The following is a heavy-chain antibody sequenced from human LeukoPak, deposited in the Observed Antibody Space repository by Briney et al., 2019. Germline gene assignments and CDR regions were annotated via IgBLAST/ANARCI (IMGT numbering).Heavy chain of an antibody. CDR3: GKSEVTIPNSY. CDR2: INYDGSEK. V-gene: IGHV3-7*01. J-gene: IGHJ4*02. Sequence: PGGSLRLCCAASGFVFKNYWMSWVRQAPGKGLEWLANINYDGSEKYHVDSVKGRFTISRDNAKNSLYLQMNSLRVEDTAVYYCGKSEVTIPNSYWGQGTLVTVPS. CDR1: GFVFKNYW. D-gene: IGHD2-21*02.